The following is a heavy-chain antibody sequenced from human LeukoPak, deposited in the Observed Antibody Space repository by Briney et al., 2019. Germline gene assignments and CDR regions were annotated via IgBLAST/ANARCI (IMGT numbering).Heavy chain of an antibody. J-gene: IGHJ4*02. CDR2: INSDGSSA. Sequence: QPGGSMRLSCAASGFLFSAYYMHWVRQAPGKGLAWVSHINSDGSSANYAGSVKGRFTVSRDNANNMLYLQMNSLRAEDTAVYYCARVVPTYGSGIEDYWGQGTLVTVSS. CDR3: ARVVPTYGSGIEDY. D-gene: IGHD3-10*01. V-gene: IGHV3-74*01. CDR1: GFLFSAYY.